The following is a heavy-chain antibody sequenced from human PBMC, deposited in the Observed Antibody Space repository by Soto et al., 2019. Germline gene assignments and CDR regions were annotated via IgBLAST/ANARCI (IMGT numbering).Heavy chain of an antibody. CDR3: ARAYSGQLPRRADYYYAMDV. CDR2: IGAADDP. J-gene: IGHJ6*02. Sequence: GGSLRLSCAASGFTFSTYDMHCFRQATGKGVDWVSAIGAADDPYYSGSVKGRFTISRENAKSSLSLQMNSLRVGDTAVYYCARAYSGQLPRRADYYYAMDVWGPGTTVTVSS. V-gene: IGHV3-13*05. D-gene: IGHD2-2*01. CDR1: GFTFSTYD.